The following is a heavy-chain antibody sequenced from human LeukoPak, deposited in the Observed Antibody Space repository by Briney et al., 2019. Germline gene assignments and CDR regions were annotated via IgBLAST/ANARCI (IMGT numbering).Heavy chain of an antibody. CDR3: ARGTSGYDSIH. D-gene: IGHD3-22*01. J-gene: IGHJ4*02. V-gene: IGHV4-59*08. CDR1: GGSISSYY. Sequence: SETLSLTCTVSGGSISSYYWSWIRQPPGKGLEWIGYIYYSGSTNYNPSPKSRVTISVDTSKNQFSLKLSSVTAADTAVYYCARGTSGYDSIHWGQGTLVTVSS. CDR2: IYYSGST.